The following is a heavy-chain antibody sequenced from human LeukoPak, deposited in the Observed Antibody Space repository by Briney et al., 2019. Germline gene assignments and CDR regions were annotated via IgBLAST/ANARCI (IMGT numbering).Heavy chain of an antibody. CDR3: ARGGRAAASAFDI. D-gene: IGHD6-13*01. CDR2: IYTSGST. CDR1: GGPISSYH. Sequence: PSETLSLTCTVSGGPISSYHWSRTRHPAAKEQESIGRIYTSGSTNYDPSLKSRVTMSVDTSKNQFSLKLSSVTAADTAVYYCARGGRAAASAFDIWGQGTMVTVSS. V-gene: IGHV4-4*07. J-gene: IGHJ3*02.